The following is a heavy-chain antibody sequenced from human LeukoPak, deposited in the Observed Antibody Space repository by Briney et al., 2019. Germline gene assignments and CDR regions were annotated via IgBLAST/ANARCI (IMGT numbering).Heavy chain of an antibody. V-gene: IGHV1-69*04. CDR2: IIPILGIA. D-gene: IGHD3-22*01. CDR1: GGTFSSYA. J-gene: IGHJ3*02. Sequence: SVKVSCKASGGTFSSYAISWVRQAPGQGLEWMGRIIPILGIANYAQTFQGRVTITADKSTSTAYMELSSLRSEDTAVYYCATPPPYDSGAFDIWGQGTMVTVSS. CDR3: ATPPPYDSGAFDI.